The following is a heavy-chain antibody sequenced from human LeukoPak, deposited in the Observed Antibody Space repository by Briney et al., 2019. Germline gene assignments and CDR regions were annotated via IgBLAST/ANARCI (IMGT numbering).Heavy chain of an antibody. V-gene: IGHV1-18*01. CDR3: ARQVTMVREVTGDWFDP. Sequence: ASVKVSCKASGYTFTSYGISWVRQAPGQGLEWMGWISAYNGNTNYAQKLQGRVTMTTDTSTSTAYMELRSLRSDDTAVYYCARQVTMVREVTGDWFDPWGQGTLVTVSS. D-gene: IGHD3-10*01. CDR2: ISAYNGNT. J-gene: IGHJ5*02. CDR1: GYTFTSYG.